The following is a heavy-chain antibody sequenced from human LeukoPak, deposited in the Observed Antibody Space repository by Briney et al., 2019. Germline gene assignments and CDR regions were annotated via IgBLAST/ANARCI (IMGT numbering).Heavy chain of an antibody. CDR1: GCTFSIYW. CDR3: ASSSVGDGRCCDAFDI. J-gene: IGHJ3*02. CDR2: INSHGTST. D-gene: IGHD1-26*01. Sequence: PGVSLRLSCAAPGCTFSIYWMSCVRQGPGKGLVWVSRINSHGTSTNYADSVKGRFTVSRDNSKNTLYLQMNSLRVEDTAVYYCASSSVGDGRCCDAFDIWGQGTMVTVSS. V-gene: IGHV3-74*01.